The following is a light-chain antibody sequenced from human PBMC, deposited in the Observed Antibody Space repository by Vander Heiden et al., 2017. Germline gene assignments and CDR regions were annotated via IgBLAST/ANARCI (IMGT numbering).Light chain of an antibody. CDR2: GAS. Sequence: EGVMTQTPAPLSVSTGARATLSCTAGQSVTSNLASYQQHTSRPPSTLVYGASTRATGSPARCIGSGSGTEFTLTISRLQSEDVAVYYCQQYDNWLYTFGQGTKLEIK. J-gene: IGKJ2*01. V-gene: IGKV3-15*01. CDR1: QSVTSN. CDR3: QQYDNWLYT.